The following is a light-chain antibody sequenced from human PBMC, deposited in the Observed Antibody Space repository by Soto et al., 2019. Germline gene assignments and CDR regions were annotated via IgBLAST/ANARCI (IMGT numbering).Light chain of an antibody. V-gene: IGKV3-20*01. Sequence: EIVLTQSPGTLSLSPGERATLSCRASQSFSSSYLAWYQQKPGQAPRLLIYGASNRATGIPDRFSGSGSGTDFTLTISRLEPEDVAVYYCQQNGSSPYTFGQGTKLEIK. CDR3: QQNGSSPYT. CDR2: GAS. J-gene: IGKJ2*01. CDR1: QSFSSSY.